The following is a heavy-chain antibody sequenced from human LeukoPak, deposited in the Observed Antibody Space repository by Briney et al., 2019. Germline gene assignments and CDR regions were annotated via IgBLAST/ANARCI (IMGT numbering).Heavy chain of an antibody. Sequence: GGPLRLSCAASGFTFDDYAMHWVRQAPGKGLEWVSGISWNSGSIGYADSVKGRFTISRDNAKNSLYLQMNSLRAEDTALYYCAKDTGRSNYYYMDVWGKGTTVTISS. CDR2: ISWNSGSI. D-gene: IGHD1-26*01. V-gene: IGHV3-9*01. J-gene: IGHJ6*03. CDR3: AKDTGRSNYYYMDV. CDR1: GFTFDDYA.